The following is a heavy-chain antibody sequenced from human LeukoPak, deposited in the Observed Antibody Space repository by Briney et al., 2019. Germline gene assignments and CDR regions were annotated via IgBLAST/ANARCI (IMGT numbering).Heavy chain of an antibody. CDR3: ASPVIAVTGTRKAFDI. V-gene: IGHV4-39*01. Sequence: SETLSLTCTVSGGSISSRSYYWGWIRQPPGKGLEWIGVNYYSGSTYYNPSLKSRVTMSVDTSKNQFSLKLTSVTAADTAVYYCASPVIAVTGTRKAFDIWGQGTMVTVSS. J-gene: IGHJ3*02. D-gene: IGHD6-19*01. CDR2: NYYSGST. CDR1: GGSISSRSYY.